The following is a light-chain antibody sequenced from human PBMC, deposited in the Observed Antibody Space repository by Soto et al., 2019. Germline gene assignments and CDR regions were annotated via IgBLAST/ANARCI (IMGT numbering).Light chain of an antibody. CDR3: SSYTSSSTPLYG. V-gene: IGLV2-14*01. J-gene: IGLJ1*01. CDR2: DVS. Sequence: QSALTQPASVSGSPVQSITISCTGTSSDVGGYNYVSWYQQHPGKAPKLMIYDVSNRPSGVSNRFSGSKSGNTASLAISGLHAEDEADYYCSSYTSSSTPLYGFGTGTKLTVL. CDR1: SSDVGGYNY.